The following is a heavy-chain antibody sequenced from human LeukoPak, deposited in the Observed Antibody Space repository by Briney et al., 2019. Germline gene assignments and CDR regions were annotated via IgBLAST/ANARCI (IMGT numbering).Heavy chain of an antibody. J-gene: IGHJ3*01. Sequence: PGGSLRLSCAVSGITLSNYGMSWVRQAPGKGLEWVAGISDSGGRTNYADSVKGRFTISRDNSRNTLYLQMNSLRADDTAIYYCGRDPNGDYIGAFDFWGQGTMVSVSS. V-gene: IGHV3-23*01. CDR1: GITLSNYG. D-gene: IGHD4-17*01. CDR3: GRDPNGDYIGAFDF. CDR2: ISDSGGRT.